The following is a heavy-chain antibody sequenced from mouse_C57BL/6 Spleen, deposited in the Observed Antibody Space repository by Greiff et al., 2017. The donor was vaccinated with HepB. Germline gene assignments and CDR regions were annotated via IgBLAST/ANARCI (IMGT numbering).Heavy chain of an antibody. CDR1: GYTFTDYY. V-gene: IGHV1-76*01. D-gene: IGHD1-1*01. Sequence: QVQLQQSGAELVRPGASVKLSCKASGYTFTDYYINWVKQRPGQGLEWIARIYSGSGNTYYNEKFKGKATLTAEKSSSTAYMQLSSLTSEDSAVYFCAREDYYGSSPWFAYWGQGTLVTVSA. CDR2: IYSGSGNT. J-gene: IGHJ3*01. CDR3: AREDYYGSSPWFAY.